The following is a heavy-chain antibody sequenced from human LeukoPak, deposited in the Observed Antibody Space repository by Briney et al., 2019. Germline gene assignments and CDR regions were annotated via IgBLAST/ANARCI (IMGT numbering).Heavy chain of an antibody. V-gene: IGHV1-18*01. CDR1: GYTFTSYG. CDR2: ISAYNGNT. D-gene: IGHD6-19*01. J-gene: IGHJ3*02. CDR3: ARVPRSSGSQGAFDI. Sequence: ASVKVSCKASGYTFTSYGISWVRQAPGQGLEWMGWISAYNGNTNYAQKLQGRVTMTTDTSTSTAYMERRSLRSDDTAVYYSARVPRSSGSQGAFDIWGQGTMVTVSS.